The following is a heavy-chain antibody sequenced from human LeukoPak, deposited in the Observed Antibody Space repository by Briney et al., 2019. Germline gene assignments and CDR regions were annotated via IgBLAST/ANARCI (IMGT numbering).Heavy chain of an antibody. V-gene: IGHV4-31*03. CDR3: AKGSSGYYLDY. Sequence: SETLSLTCTVSGGSISSGDYYWSWIRQPPGKGLEWIGYIYYSGSTYYNPSLKSRVTISVDTSKNQFSLKLSSVTAADTAVYYCAKGSSGYYLDYWGQGTLVTVSS. J-gene: IGHJ4*02. CDR1: GGSISSGDYY. D-gene: IGHD3-22*01. CDR2: IYYSGST.